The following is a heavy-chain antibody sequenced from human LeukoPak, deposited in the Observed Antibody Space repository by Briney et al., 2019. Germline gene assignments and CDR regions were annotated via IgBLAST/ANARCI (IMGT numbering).Heavy chain of an antibody. J-gene: IGHJ4*02. CDR2: IYYSGST. CDR3: VSAPVVPAAKGYFDY. D-gene: IGHD2-2*01. V-gene: IGHV4-31*03. Sequence: SQTLSLTCTVSGGSIGSGGYYWSWIRQHPGTGLEWIGYIYYSGSTYYNPSLKSRVTISVDTSKNQFSLKLSSVTAADTAVYYCVSAPVVPAAKGYFDYWGQGTLVTVSS. CDR1: GGSIGSGGYY.